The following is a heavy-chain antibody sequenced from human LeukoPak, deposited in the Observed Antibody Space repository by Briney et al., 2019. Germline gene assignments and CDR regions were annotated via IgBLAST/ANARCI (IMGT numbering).Heavy chain of an antibody. CDR3: ARFRSGYSDY. CDR1: VTSVASYW. V-gene: IGHV5-51*01. CDR2: IDPSDSDT. Sequence: GESLKISCKVSVTSVASYWIGWVRQMPGKGLEWMGIIDPSDSDTRYSPSFQGQTTISADKSISTAYLQWSSLKASDTAIYYCARFRSGYSDYWGQGTLVTVSS. D-gene: IGHD3-3*01. J-gene: IGHJ4*02.